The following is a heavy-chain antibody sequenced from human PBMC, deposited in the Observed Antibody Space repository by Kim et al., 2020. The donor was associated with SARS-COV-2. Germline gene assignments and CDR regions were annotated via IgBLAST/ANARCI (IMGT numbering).Heavy chain of an antibody. CDR1: GFTFSNHW. V-gene: IGHV3-74*01. J-gene: IGHJ2*01. CDR3: SRPRAPSNWYFEL. CDR2: INSDGTEI. Sequence: GGSLRLSCAASGFTFSNHWMHWVRQAPGKGLVWVSRINSDGTEIDYADSVKARFTISRDSAKSTLYLQMNSLTVEDTAVYYCSRPRAPSNWYFELWRRGTLVTVSS.